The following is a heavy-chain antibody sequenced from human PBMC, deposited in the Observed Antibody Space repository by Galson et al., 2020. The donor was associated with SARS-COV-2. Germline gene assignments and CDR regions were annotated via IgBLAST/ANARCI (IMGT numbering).Heavy chain of an antibody. CDR3: ARGPRGFFDY. CDR2: IRNGDSAT. CDR1: GFSLSDYY. Sequence: GGSLRLSCTVSGFSLSDYYMSWIRQAPGKGLEWIAYIRNGDSATYYAASVRGRFTISKDHAEKSLYPQMSSLRAEDTAVYYCARGPRGFFDYWGHGTLVTVSS. D-gene: IGHD2-15*01. J-gene: IGHJ4*01. V-gene: IGHV3-11*01.